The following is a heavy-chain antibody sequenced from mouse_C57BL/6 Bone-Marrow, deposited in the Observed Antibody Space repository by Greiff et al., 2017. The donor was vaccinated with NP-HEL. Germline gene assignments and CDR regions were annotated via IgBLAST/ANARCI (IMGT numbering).Heavy chain of an antibody. CDR3: AIDYYYGSSPYWYFDV. D-gene: IGHD1-1*01. CDR1: GYTFTSYW. Sequence: VQLQQPGAELVKPGASVKMSCKASGYTFTSYWITWVKQRPGQGLEWIGDIYPGSGSTNYNEKFKSKATLTVDTSSSTAYMQLSSLTSEDSAVYYCAIDYYYGSSPYWYFDVWGTGTTVTVSS. J-gene: IGHJ1*03. CDR2: IYPGSGST. V-gene: IGHV1-55*01.